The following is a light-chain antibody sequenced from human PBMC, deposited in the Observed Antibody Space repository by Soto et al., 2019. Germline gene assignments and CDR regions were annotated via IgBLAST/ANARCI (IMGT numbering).Light chain of an antibody. V-gene: IGKV3-20*01. CDR2: DAS. CDR3: QQYGSSGT. Sequence: LLTQSPGTLSLSPGERATLSCRASQTVRKNYLAWYQQKPGHAPSLLIYDASSRATGIPDRLSGGGSGTDFTLTISRLGPEDFPVYYCQQYGSSGTFGQGTKVDIK. CDR1: QTVRKNY. J-gene: IGKJ1*01.